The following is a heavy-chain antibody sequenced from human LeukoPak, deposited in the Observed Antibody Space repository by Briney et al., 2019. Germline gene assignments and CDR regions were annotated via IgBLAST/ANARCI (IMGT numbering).Heavy chain of an antibody. J-gene: IGHJ5*02. Sequence: GGSLRLSCAASGFTFSSYGMHWVRQAPGKGLEWVAVISYDGSNKYYADSVKGRFTISRDNSKNTLYLQMNSLRAEDTAVYYCAQGDYYDSSGYLDPWGQGTLVTVSS. CDR1: GFTFSSYG. CDR2: ISYDGSNK. D-gene: IGHD3-22*01. V-gene: IGHV3-30*18. CDR3: AQGDYYDSSGYLDP.